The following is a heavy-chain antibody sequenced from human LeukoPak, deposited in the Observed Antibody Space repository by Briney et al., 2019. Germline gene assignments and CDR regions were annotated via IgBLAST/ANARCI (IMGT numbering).Heavy chain of an antibody. J-gene: IGHJ4*02. CDR3: ATGRDGYNSFDY. D-gene: IGHD5-24*01. CDR1: GYTLTELS. V-gene: IGHV1-24*01. Sequence: KVXCKVSGYTLTELSMHWVRQAPGKGLEWMGGFDPEDGETIYAQKFQGRVTMTEDTSTDTAYMELSSLRSEDTAVYYCATGRDGYNSFDYWGQGTLVTVSS. CDR2: FDPEDGET.